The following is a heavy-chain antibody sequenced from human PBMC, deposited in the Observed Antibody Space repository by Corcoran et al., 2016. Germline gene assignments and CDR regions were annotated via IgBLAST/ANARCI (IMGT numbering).Heavy chain of an antibody. CDR1: GFSLSTSGMR. D-gene: IGHD3-22*01. V-gene: IGHV2-70*04. CDR2: IDWDDDK. Sequence: QVTLKESGPALVKPTHTLTLTCTFSGFSLSTSGMRVSWIRQPPGKALECLARIDWDDDKFYNTSLKTRLTISKDTSKNQVVLTMTNMDPVDTATDYCARNYYDSSGFYYFDYGGQGTLVTVSS. J-gene: IGHJ4*02. CDR3: ARNYYDSSGFYYFDY.